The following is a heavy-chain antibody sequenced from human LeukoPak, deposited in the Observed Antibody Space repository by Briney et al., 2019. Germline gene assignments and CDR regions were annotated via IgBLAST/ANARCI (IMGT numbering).Heavy chain of an antibody. CDR3: ARELLELSGLGNFDS. Sequence: GGSLRLSCAASGFSFSDYYMSWIRQSPGKGLEWIAYISGSGTSIFDADFVKGRFSISRDNAKNTLYLQVNTLRPEDTAIYYCARELLELSGLGNFDSWGQGTLVTVSS. V-gene: IGHV3-11*01. J-gene: IGHJ4*02. CDR1: GFSFSDYY. D-gene: IGHD3-16*01. CDR2: ISGSGTSI.